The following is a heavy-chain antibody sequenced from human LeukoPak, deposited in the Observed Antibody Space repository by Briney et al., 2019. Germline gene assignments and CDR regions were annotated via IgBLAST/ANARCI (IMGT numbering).Heavy chain of an antibody. CDR3: VKEHVDRAFTRSFEI. D-gene: IGHD3-10*01. J-gene: IGHJ3*02. V-gene: IGHV3-23*01. CDR2: ISPDKT. CDR1: GFSFSTNP. Sequence: GGSLRLSCAASGFSFSTNPMSWVRQAPGKGLEWVSAISPDKTYYADSVKGRLTISRDNYKNTVDLHMNSPRAEDTAIYYCVKEHVDRAFTRSFEIWGQGTVVTVFS.